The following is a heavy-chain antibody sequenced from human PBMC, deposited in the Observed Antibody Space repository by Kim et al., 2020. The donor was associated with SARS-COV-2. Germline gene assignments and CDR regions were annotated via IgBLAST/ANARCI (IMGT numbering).Heavy chain of an antibody. CDR1: AFRFTDYW. J-gene: IGHJ4*02. Sequence: GGSLRLSCAASAFRFTDYWMSWVRQAPGKGLEWVANINKDGTEKYHVDSVRGRFTISRDNGKNSLYLQMDSLRAEDAAVYYCARAEGQCSGSSCYFDSWGRGALGAVSA. CDR3: ARAEGQCSGSSCYFDS. V-gene: IGHV3-7*01. D-gene: IGHD6-13*01. CDR2: INKDGTEK.